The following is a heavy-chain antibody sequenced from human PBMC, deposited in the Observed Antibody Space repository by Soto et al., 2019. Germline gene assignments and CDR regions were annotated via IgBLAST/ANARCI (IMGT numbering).Heavy chain of an antibody. CDR3: ARDSSHMATSFDS. CDR2: INTSNGRP. Sequence: QVQLVQSGAEVKKPGASVRISCTASGYSFTDNYIHWVRQAPGRGFEWLAMINTSNGRPGYGRRFPGRVTLTRDTSTSTVFMELTSMRSEDTALYYCARDSSHMATSFDSWGQGTLVTVSS. V-gene: IGHV1-46*01. J-gene: IGHJ4*02. CDR1: GYSFTDNY.